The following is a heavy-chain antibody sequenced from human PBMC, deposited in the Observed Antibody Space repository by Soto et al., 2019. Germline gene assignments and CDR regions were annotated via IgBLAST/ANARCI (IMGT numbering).Heavy chain of an antibody. CDR2: ISYSGTT. CDR1: GDSISSNNNY. J-gene: IGHJ5*02. V-gene: IGHV4-30-4*01. Sequence: QVQLQESGPGLVKPSQTLSLTCTVSGDSISSNNNYWSWIRLPPGEGLEWIGFISYSGTTSYSPSLKSRVVISLDTSKNQFSLSLSSVTAADTAVYYCARGRGYSYGLEPCGHGTLVIVSS. D-gene: IGHD5-18*01. CDR3: ARGRGYSYGLEP.